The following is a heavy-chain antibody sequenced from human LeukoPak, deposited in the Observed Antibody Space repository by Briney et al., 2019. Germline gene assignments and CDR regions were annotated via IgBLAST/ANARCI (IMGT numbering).Heavy chain of an antibody. D-gene: IGHD3-10*01. CDR2: IYYRGST. V-gene: IGHV4-61*01. CDR3: ASGGPYYYGSGSYPH. J-gene: IGHJ4*02. CDR1: GGSLSSGSYY. Sequence: SETLSLTCTVSGGSLSSGSYYWSWIRQPPGKGLEWIGYIYYRGSTNYNPSLKSRVTISVDTSKNQFSLKLSSVTAADTAVYYCASGGPYYYGSGSYPHWGQGTLVTVSS.